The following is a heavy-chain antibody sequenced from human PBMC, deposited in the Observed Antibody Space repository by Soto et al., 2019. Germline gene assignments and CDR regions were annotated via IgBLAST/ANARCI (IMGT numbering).Heavy chain of an antibody. CDR3: ARPRRYSSSWDRSGAFDI. V-gene: IGHV1-24*01. D-gene: IGHD6-13*01. CDR1: GYTLTELS. J-gene: IGHJ3*02. Sequence: ASVKVSCKVSGYTLTELSMHWVRQAPGKGLEWMGGFDPEDGETIYAQKFQGRVTMTTDTSTSTAYMELRSLRSDDTAVYYCARPRRYSSSWDRSGAFDIWGQGTMVTVS. CDR2: FDPEDGET.